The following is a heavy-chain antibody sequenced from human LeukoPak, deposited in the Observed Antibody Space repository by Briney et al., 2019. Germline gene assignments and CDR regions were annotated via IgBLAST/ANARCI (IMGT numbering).Heavy chain of an antibody. Sequence: TGGSLRLSCAASGFTFSSNWMSWVRQAPGKGLEWVANIKQDGSEKYYVDSVKGRFTISRDNAKNSLYLQMNSLRAEDTAVYYCARDLAYFDTSGRKYSWFDPWGQGTLVTVSS. CDR3: ARDLAYFDTSGRKYSWFDP. CDR1: GFTFSSNW. D-gene: IGHD3-22*01. V-gene: IGHV3-7*01. CDR2: IKQDGSEK. J-gene: IGHJ5*02.